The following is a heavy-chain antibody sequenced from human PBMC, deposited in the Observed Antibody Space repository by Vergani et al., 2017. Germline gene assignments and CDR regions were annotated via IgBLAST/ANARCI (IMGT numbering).Heavy chain of an antibody. J-gene: IGHJ4*02. CDR3: ARLSYDTTPYLQGGYDC. Sequence: EVQLLQSGGGVIQPGGSVRLSCAASGFTFSACPMTWVRQAPGKGLEWVSAISARYPSTYYADSVKGRFTINRDNSKNMLYLQMNSLRAEDTAVYYCARLSYDTTPYLQGGYDCWGQGTLVSVSS. CDR2: ISARYPST. D-gene: IGHD3-22*01. V-gene: IGHV3-23*01. CDR1: GFTFSACP.